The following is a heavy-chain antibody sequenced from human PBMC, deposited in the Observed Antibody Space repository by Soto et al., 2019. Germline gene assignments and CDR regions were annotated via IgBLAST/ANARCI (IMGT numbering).Heavy chain of an antibody. CDR1: GFPFSIYT. CDR2: ISASSSPI. D-gene: IGHD6-19*01. V-gene: IGHV3-48*02. CDR3: ARGRYGGVFDAFDI. Sequence: GGSLRLSCAASGFPFSIYTMNWVRQAPGKGLEWVSYISASSSPIYYTDSVKGRFTISRDNSRNSLYLQMNSLRDEDTAVYYCARGRYGGVFDAFDIWGQGTMVTVSS. J-gene: IGHJ3*02.